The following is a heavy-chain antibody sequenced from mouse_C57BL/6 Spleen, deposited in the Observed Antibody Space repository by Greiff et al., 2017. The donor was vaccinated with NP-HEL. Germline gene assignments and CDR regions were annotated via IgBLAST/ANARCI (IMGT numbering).Heavy chain of an antibody. Sequence: EVQLQQSGPELVKPGASVKIPCKASGYTFTDYNMDWVKQSHGKSLEWIGEINPNNGGNNYNQKFKGTATLNVDKSSSTAYIDLLRLTSKHTAVYYCASDYYGSSYVSMDYWGQGTSVTVSS. CDR1: GYTFTDYN. CDR2: INPNNGGN. D-gene: IGHD1-1*01. CDR3: ASDYYGSSYVSMDY. J-gene: IGHJ4*01. V-gene: IGHV1-18*01.